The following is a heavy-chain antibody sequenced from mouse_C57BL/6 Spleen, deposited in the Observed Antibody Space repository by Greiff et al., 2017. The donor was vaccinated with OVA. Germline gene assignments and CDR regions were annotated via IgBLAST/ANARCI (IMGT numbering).Heavy chain of an antibody. CDR1: GYTFTDYY. V-gene: IGHV1-26*01. D-gene: IGHD1-1*02. CDR3: ARGLGVAWFAY. CDR2: INPNNGGT. Sequence: EVQLQQSGPELVKPGASVKISCKASGYTFTDYYMNWVKQSHGKSLEWIGDINPNNGGTSYNQKFKGKATLTVDKSSSTAYMELRSLTSEDSAVYYCARGLGVAWFAYWGQGTLVTVSA. J-gene: IGHJ3*01.